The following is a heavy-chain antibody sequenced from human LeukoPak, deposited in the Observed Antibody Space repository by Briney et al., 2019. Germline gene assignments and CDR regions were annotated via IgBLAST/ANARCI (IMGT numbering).Heavy chain of an antibody. D-gene: IGHD2-15*01. CDR1: GFTFSSYG. V-gene: IGHV3-30*02. Sequence: PGGSLRLSCAASGFTFSSYGMHWVRQAPGKGLEWVAFIRYDGSNKYYADSVKGRFTISRDNSKNTLYLQMNSLRAEDTAVYYCAKVGGYCGGGSCYSQGLHYMDVWGKGTTVTVSS. CDR2: IRYDGSNK. CDR3: AKVGGYCGGGSCYSQGLHYMDV. J-gene: IGHJ6*03.